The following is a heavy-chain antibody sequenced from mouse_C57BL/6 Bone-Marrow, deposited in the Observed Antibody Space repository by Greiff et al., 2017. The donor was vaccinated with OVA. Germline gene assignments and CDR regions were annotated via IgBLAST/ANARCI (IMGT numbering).Heavy chain of an antibody. J-gene: IGHJ3*01. CDR3: ARTFYYSTSWFAY. D-gene: IGHD2-5*01. CDR2: IWSGGST. V-gene: IGHV2-2*01. CDR1: GFSLTSYG. Sequence: VKLQESGPGLVQPSQSLSITCTVSGFSLTSYGVHLVRQSPGKGLEWLGVIWSGGSTDYNAAFISRLSISKDNSKSQVFFKMNSLQADDTAIYYCARTFYYSTSWFAYWGQGTLVTVSA.